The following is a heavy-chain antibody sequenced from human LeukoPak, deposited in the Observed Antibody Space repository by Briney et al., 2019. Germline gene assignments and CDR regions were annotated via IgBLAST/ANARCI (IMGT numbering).Heavy chain of an antibody. CDR2: ISSSSSYI. Sequence: GGSLRPSCAASGFTFSSYSMNWVRQAPGKGLEWVSSISSSSSYIYHADSLKGRFNISRDNAKNSLYLQMNSLRAEDTAVYYCARDPRGERELYYYYGMDVWGKGTTVTVSS. V-gene: IGHV3-21*01. D-gene: IGHD1-26*01. J-gene: IGHJ6*04. CDR3: ARDPRGERELYYYYGMDV. CDR1: GFTFSSYS.